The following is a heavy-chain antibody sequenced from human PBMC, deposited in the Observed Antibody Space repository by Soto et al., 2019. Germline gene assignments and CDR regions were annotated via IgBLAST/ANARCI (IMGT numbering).Heavy chain of an antibody. J-gene: IGHJ2*01. D-gene: IGHD4-17*01. CDR2: IIPNFGTA. Sequence: QVQVVQSGAEVKKAGSSVKVSCKASGDIFTNYAISWVRQDPGQGHAWMGGIIPNFGTANYAKKFQGRVTIIADESGRTTFMDLSSLRSKNSAIYFCGRVVYGDSSNWYFDLWGSGTLVTLPS. V-gene: IGHV1-69*12. CDR1: GDIFTNYA. CDR3: GRVVYGDSSNWYFDL.